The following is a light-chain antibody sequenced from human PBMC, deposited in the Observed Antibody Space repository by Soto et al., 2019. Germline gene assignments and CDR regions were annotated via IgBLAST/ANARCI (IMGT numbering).Light chain of an antibody. Sequence: EIVMTQSPATLSVSPGERATLSCRASQSVSSNLAWYQQKPGQAPRLLIYGASTRATGIPARFSGSGSGTEFTLTISILQSVDFAVYYCQQYNNWPPYTFGQGTKLEIK. CDR2: GAS. J-gene: IGKJ2*01. V-gene: IGKV3-15*01. CDR3: QQYNNWPPYT. CDR1: QSVSSN.